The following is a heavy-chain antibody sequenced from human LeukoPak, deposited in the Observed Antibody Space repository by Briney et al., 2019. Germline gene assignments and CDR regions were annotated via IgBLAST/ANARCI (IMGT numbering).Heavy chain of an antibody. V-gene: IGHV1-3*01. CDR2: INGDNGNT. Sequence: ASVKVSCKTSGYNFASYTMHWLRQAPGQSPEWMGSINGDNGNTKYSEKFQGRVTFTRDTSASAAYMELSRLRSEDTAVYYCARSSSGTYHYWGQGTLVSVSS. CDR3: ARSSSGTYHY. J-gene: IGHJ4*02. D-gene: IGHD3-10*01. CDR1: GYNFASYT.